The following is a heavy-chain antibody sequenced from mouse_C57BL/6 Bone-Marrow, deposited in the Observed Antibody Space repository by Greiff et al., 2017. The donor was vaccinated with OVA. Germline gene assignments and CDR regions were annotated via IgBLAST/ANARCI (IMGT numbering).Heavy chain of an antibody. Sequence: QVQLQQPGAELVKPGASVKLSCKASGYTFTSYWMHWVKQRPGQGLEWIGMIHPNSGSTNYNEKFKGKATLTVDKSSSTAYMQLSSLKSEDSAVYYCARYAVYLDYWGQGTTLTVSS. CDR1: GYTFTSYW. CDR2: IHPNSGST. CDR3: ARYAVYLDY. D-gene: IGHD3-3*01. J-gene: IGHJ2*01. V-gene: IGHV1-64*01.